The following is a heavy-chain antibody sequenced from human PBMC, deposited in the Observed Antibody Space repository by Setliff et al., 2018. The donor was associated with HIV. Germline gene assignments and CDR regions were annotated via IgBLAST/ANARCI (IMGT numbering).Heavy chain of an antibody. CDR2: ISPHNGDK. J-gene: IGHJ5*02. V-gene: IGHV1-18*01. Sequence: ASVKVSCKASGYNFSSYAISWVRQAPGQGLEWMGWISPHNGDKNILQRFRGRVTMTTDTSFSTAYMELSGLRSDDTAMYYCARQLSNSLDLWGQGTLVTVSS. CDR1: GYNFSSYA. D-gene: IGHD7-27*01. CDR3: ARQLSNSLDL.